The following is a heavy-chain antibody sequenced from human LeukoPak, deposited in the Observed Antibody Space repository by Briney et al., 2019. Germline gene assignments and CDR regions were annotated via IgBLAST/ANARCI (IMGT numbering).Heavy chain of an antibody. J-gene: IGHJ2*01. CDR3: ARHRRIVVVHNAVLLDYLFSWYFDL. CDR1: GGSISSSSYY. Sequence: PSETLSLTCTVSGGSISSSSYYWGWIRQPPGKGLEWTGSIYYSGSTYYNPSLKSRVTISVDTSKNQFSLKLSSVTAADTAVYYCARHRRIVVVHNAVLLDYLFSWYFDLWGRGTLVTVSS. D-gene: IGHD2-21*01. CDR2: IYYSGST. V-gene: IGHV4-39*01.